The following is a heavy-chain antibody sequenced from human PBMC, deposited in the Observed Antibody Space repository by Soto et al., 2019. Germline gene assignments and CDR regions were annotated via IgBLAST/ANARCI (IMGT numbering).Heavy chain of an antibody. CDR1: GFTFSSYA. V-gene: IGHV3-64*01. CDR2: ISSNGGST. D-gene: IGHD2-2*01. Sequence: PGGSLRLSCAASGFTFSSYAMHWVRQAPGKGLEYVSAISSNGGSTYYANSVKGRFTISRDNSKNTLYLQMGSLRAEDMAVYYCARSACTSCPYYFDYWGQGTLVTVSS. CDR3: ARSACTSCPYYFDY. J-gene: IGHJ4*02.